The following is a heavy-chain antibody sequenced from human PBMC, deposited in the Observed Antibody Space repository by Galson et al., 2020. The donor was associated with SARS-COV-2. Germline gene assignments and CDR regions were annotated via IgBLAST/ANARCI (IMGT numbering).Heavy chain of an antibody. CDR2: INHSGST. J-gene: IGHJ2*01. CDR1: GGSFIGYY. CDR3: AREDIVVVPAEYYWYFDL. V-gene: IGHV4-34*01. Sequence: LSLTCAVYGGSFIGYYCSWIRQPPGKGLEWIGEINHSGSTNYNPSLKSRVTISVDTSKNQFSLKLSSVTAADTAVYYCAREDIVVVPAEYYWYFDLWGRGTLVTVSS. D-gene: IGHD2-2*01.